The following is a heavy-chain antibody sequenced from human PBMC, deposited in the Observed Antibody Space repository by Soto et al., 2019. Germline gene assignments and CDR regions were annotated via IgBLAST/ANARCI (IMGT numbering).Heavy chain of an antibody. Sequence: QLQLQESGPGLVKPSETLSLTCFVSGASFSDSNYYWVWIRQPPGEGLQWIGSFYYDGRTYYNASLKKRAAISGDPSTNNLSLMLTSVTAADTAVYYCATRSHRVVAPTWGQGTLVAVSS. J-gene: IGHJ4*02. CDR1: GASFSDSNYY. D-gene: IGHD2-21*01. V-gene: IGHV4-39*02. CDR2: FYYDGRT. CDR3: ATRSHRVVAPT.